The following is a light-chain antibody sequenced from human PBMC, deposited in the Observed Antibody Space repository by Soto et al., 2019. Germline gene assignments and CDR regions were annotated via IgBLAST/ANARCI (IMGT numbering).Light chain of an antibody. CDR3: AAWDDTLDAQV. J-gene: IGLJ7*01. Sequence: QSVLTQSPSASGTPGQRVTISCSGSRSNIGRNFAYWYQHVPGTAPRLLIQRNNERPSGVPDRFSGSKSGTSVSLAISGLRPDGEATYYCAAWDDTLDAQVFGAGTQLTVL. CDR1: RSNIGRNF. CDR2: RNN. V-gene: IGLV1-47*01.